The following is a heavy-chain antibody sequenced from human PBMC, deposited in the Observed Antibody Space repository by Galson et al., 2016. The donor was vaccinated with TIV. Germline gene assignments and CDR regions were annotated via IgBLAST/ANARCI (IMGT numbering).Heavy chain of an antibody. CDR1: GFIFSDYY. Sequence: SLRLSCAASGFIFSDYYMSWIRQAPGKGLEWVASINDGGSEKDYVDSVKGRFTISRDNAQTSLYLQMDSLRAEDTAVYYCARMLFDIVQAPAATPTGYFDPWGQGTLVTVSS. CDR2: INDGGSEK. V-gene: IGHV3-7*01. D-gene: IGHD2-2*01. J-gene: IGHJ5*02. CDR3: ARMLFDIVQAPAATPTGYFDP.